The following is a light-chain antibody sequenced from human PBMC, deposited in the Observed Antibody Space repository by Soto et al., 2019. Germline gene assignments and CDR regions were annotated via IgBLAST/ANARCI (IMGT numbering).Light chain of an antibody. CDR1: SSNIGAGYD. V-gene: IGLV1-40*01. CDR2: SNN. J-gene: IGLJ3*02. CDR3: QSFDSSLSGWV. Sequence: QSVLTQPPSVSGAPGQRVTISCTGSSSNIGAGYDVHWYQQLPGTAPKLLIYSNNNLPSGVPDRFSGAKSGTSASLAIAGLQAEDEADYYCQSFDSSLSGWVFGGGTKLTVL.